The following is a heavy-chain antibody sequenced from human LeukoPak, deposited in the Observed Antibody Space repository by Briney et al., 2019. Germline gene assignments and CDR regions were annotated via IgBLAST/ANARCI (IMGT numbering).Heavy chain of an antibody. D-gene: IGHD4-17*01. J-gene: IGHJ5*02. CDR1: GGSISGGGYY. CDR2: IYYSGST. Sequence: SETLSLTCTVSGGSISGGGYYWSWIRQHPGKGLEWIGYIYYSGSTYYNPSLKSRVTISVDTSKNQFSLKLSSVTAADTAVYYCASSDYGDYDWFDPWGQGTLVTVSS. CDR3: ASSDYGDYDWFDP. V-gene: IGHV4-31*03.